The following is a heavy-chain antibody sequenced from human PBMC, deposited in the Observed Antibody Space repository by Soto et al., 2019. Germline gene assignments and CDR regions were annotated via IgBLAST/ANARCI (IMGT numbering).Heavy chain of an antibody. CDR2: IIPIFGTA. V-gene: IGHV1-69*12. CDR1: GGTFSSYA. J-gene: IGHJ4*02. D-gene: IGHD3-3*01. CDR3: ALTSFGVAALGPFDY. Sequence: QVQLVQSGAEVKKPGSSVKVSCKASGGTFSSYAISWVRQAPGQGLEWMGVIIPIFGTANYAQKFQGRVTITADEYTITAYMELSSLRSEDTAVDYCALTSFGVAALGPFDYCGEETLVRVSS.